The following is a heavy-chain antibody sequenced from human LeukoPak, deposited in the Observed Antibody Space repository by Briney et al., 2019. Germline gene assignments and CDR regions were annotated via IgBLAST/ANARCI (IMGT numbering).Heavy chain of an antibody. CDR3: AKDDGGNSFAY. CDR1: GYTFTDSY. D-gene: IGHD4-23*01. Sequence: ASVTVSCKPSGYTFTDSYMHWVRQAPGQGLEWMGWIYPNSGATNYAQKFQDRVTLTRDTSISTAYMELSRLTSDDTAVYYCAKDDGGNSFAYWGQGTLVTVSS. CDR2: IYPNSGAT. V-gene: IGHV1-2*02. J-gene: IGHJ4*02.